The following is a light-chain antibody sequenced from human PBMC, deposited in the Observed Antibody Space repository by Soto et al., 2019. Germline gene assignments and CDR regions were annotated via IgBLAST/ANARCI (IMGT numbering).Light chain of an antibody. CDR1: QSVTNNF. J-gene: IGKJ3*01. V-gene: IGKV3-20*01. CDR3: QQYGTPLST. CDR2: GAS. Sequence: IGLTQSPGTLSLSPGERATLSCGASQSVTNNFLAWYQQKPGQAPRLLIYGASSSATGVPDRFSGSGSGTDFTLTISRLEPGDFAVYYCQQYGTPLSTFGPGTKVDIK.